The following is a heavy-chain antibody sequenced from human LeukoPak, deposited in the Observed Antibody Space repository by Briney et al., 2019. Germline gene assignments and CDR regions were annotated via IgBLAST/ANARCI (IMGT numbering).Heavy chain of an antibody. D-gene: IGHD6-19*01. V-gene: IGHV6-1*01. Sequence: SQTLSLTCAISGDSASSSSAAWNWIRQSPSRGLEWLGRTYYRSRWYNEYALSVKSRISINPDTSKNQFSLQLNSVTPEDTAVYYCARVTEKQYLPFDSWGQGTLVTVSS. CDR2: TYYRSRWYN. CDR1: GDSASSSSAA. J-gene: IGHJ4*02. CDR3: ARVTEKQYLPFDS.